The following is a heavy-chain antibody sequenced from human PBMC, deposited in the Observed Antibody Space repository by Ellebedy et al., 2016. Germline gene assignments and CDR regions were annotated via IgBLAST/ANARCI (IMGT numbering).Heavy chain of an antibody. Sequence: GGSLRLSCAASGFTFSGFWMTWVRQAPGKGLEWVANIKYDGSEKNYVDSVKGRFTISRDNAKNSLFLQMNGLSAEDTAVYYCTRDSPGYAVAVYWGQGAPVTVSS. CDR3: TRDSPGYAVAVY. D-gene: IGHD6-19*01. J-gene: IGHJ4*02. CDR1: GFTFSGFW. V-gene: IGHV3-7*01. CDR2: IKYDGSEK.